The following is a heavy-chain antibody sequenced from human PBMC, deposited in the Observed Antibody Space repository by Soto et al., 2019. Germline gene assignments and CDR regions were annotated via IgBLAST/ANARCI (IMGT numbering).Heavy chain of an antibody. Sequence: QEQLVESGGGLVRPGGSLRLSCEASGFTFSAYYMTWMRQAPGKGLEWVSYSTSSSDYTNYAGSVKGRFTISRDNAKNSLYLQMNSLRVENTAVYYCVREYYYGMAVWGQGTTVTGS. V-gene: IGHV3-11*05. J-gene: IGHJ6*02. CDR3: VREYYYGMAV. CDR1: GFTFSAYY. CDR2: STSSSDYT.